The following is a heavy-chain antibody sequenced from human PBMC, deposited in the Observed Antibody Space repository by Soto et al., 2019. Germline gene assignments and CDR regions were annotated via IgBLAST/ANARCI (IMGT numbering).Heavy chain of an antibody. Sequence: XGSLRLSCAASGFTFSSYAMSWVRQAPGKGLEWVSAISGSGSTFYADSVKGRFTISRDNSKNTLYLQMNSLRAEDTAVYYCAKEKDYDYVWGSYRYTSDYWGQGTLVTVSS. J-gene: IGHJ4*02. D-gene: IGHD3-16*02. CDR3: AKEKDYDYVWGSYRYTSDY. V-gene: IGHV3-23*01. CDR2: ISGSGST. CDR1: GFTFSSYA.